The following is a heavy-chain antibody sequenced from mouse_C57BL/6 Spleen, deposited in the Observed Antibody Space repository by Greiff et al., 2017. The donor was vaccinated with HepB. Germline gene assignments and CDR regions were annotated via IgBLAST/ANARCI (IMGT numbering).Heavy chain of an antibody. CDR1: GFTFSDYY. Sequence: EVKVVESGGGLVQPGGSLKLSCAASGFTFSDYYMYWVRQTPEKRLEWVAYISNGGGSTYYPDTVKGRFTISRDNAKNTLYLQMSRLKSEDTAMYYCARHKEGYYEYFDVWGTGTTVTVSS. CDR2: ISNGGGST. CDR3: ARHKEGYYEYFDV. V-gene: IGHV5-12*01. J-gene: IGHJ1*03. D-gene: IGHD2-3*01.